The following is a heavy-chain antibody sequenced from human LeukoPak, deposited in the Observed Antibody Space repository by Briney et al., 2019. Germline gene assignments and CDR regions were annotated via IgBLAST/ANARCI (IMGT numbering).Heavy chain of an antibody. D-gene: IGHD3-22*01. CDR1: GYTFTRYG. CDR2: TSAYNGNT. Sequence: ASVKVSCKASGYTFTRYGISWVRQAPGQGLEWMGWTSAYNGNTNYAQKLQGRVTMTTDTSTSTAYMELRSLRSDDTAVYYCARTHTYYYDSSGYQSWGQGTLVTVSS. CDR3: ARTHTYYYDSSGYQS. J-gene: IGHJ4*02. V-gene: IGHV1-18*01.